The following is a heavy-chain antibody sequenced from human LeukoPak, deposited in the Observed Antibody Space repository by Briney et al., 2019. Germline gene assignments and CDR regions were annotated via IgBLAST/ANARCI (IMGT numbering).Heavy chain of an antibody. CDR3: AKTRNYYDSSGSFDY. D-gene: IGHD3-22*01. J-gene: IGHJ4*02. Sequence: PGGSLRLSCAASGFTFSSYGMHWVRQAPGKGLEWVAVISYDGSNKYYADSVKGRFTISRDNSKNTLYLQMNSLRAEDTAVYYCAKTRNYYDSSGSFDYWGQGTLVTVSS. CDR2: ISYDGSNK. V-gene: IGHV3-30*18. CDR1: GFTFSSYG.